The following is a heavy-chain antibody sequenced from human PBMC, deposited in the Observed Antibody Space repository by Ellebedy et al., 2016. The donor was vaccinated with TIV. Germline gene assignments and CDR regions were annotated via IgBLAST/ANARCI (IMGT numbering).Heavy chain of an antibody. V-gene: IGHV3-21*01. CDR1: GGSLSSYS. CDR3: ARTSYYFGMDV. CDR2: ISSDSAFT. J-gene: IGHJ6*02. Sequence: GESLKISCEASGGSLSSYSMNWVRQAPGKGLEWVSSISSDSAFTYYADSVKGRFTISRDNGKNSLYLRMNSLRAGDTAVYHCARTSYYFGMDVWGHGTTVTVSS.